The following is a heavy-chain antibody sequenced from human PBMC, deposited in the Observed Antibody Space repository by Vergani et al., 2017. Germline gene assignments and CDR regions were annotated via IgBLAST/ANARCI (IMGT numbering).Heavy chain of an antibody. CDR1: GCTFSIYW. D-gene: IGHD4-17*01. Sequence: EVQLVESGGGFVQLGRSLRLSCAASGCTFSIYWMHWVRQAPGKGLVWVSRINSGGSSTRYADSVKGRFTISRDNAKNTLYLQMNSLRAEDTAVYYCARDPLDYGDYFDYWGQGTLVTVSS. V-gene: IGHV3-74*01. CDR2: INSGGSST. J-gene: IGHJ4*02. CDR3: ARDPLDYGDYFDY.